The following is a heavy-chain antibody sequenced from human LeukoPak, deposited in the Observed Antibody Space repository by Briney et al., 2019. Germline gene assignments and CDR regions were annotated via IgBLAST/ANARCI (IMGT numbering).Heavy chain of an antibody. CDR1: GFTFSSYA. CDR2: ISGSGGST. J-gene: IGHJ4*02. CDR3: ARGHCSSTSCPGAY. V-gene: IGHV3-23*01. Sequence: PGGSLRLSCAASGFTFSSYAMSWVRQAPGKGLEWVSAISGSGGSTYYADSVKGRFTISRDNSKNTLYLQMNSLRAEDTAVYYCARGHCSSTSCPGAYWGQGTLVTVSS. D-gene: IGHD2-2*01.